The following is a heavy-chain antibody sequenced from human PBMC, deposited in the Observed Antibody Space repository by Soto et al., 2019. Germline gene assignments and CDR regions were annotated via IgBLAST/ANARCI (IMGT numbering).Heavy chain of an antibody. D-gene: IGHD3-22*01. CDR3: ARFIKNYYDSSGYLDY. CDR2: IYHSGST. CDR1: GGSISSGGYS. J-gene: IGHJ4*02. V-gene: IGHV4-30-2*01. Sequence: PSETLSLTCAVSGGSISSGGYSWSWIRQPPGKGLEWIGYIYHSGSTYYNPSLKSRVTISVDRSKNQFSLKLSSVTAADTAVYYCARFIKNYYDSSGYLDYWGQGTLVTVSS.